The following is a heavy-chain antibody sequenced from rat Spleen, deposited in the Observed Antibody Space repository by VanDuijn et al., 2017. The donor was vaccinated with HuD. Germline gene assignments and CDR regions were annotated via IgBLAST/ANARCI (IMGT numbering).Heavy chain of an antibody. V-gene: IGHV5-25*01. J-gene: IGHJ3*01. CDR1: GFTFSYYY. Sequence: EVQLVESGGGLVQPGRSLKLSCAASGFTFSYYYMAWVRQTPTKGLEWVASITNGGGTTYYQDSMKGRFTISRDNAKTTLYLQMNSLRSEDTATYYCATNYYSSFGFAYWGQGTLVTVSS. CDR3: ATNYYSSFGFAY. CDR2: ITNGGGTT. D-gene: IGHD1-2*01.